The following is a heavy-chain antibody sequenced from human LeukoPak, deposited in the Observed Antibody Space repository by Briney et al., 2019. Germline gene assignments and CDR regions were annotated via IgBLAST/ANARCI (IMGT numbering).Heavy chain of an antibody. CDR3: VQGIRCCASTIVRGVIGKSYYFDS. Sequence: PGGSLRLSCAPSGFTFSIYGMHWVRQAPGKGLEWVAFIPYDGTNKYHADSVKGRFTISRDNSKNTTYLQVNSLSAEDTGVNYWVQGIRCCASTIVRGVIGKSYYFDSWGQGTLVTVSS. V-gene: IGHV3-30*02. D-gene: IGHD3-10*01. CDR1: GFTFSIYG. CDR2: IPYDGTNK. J-gene: IGHJ4*02.